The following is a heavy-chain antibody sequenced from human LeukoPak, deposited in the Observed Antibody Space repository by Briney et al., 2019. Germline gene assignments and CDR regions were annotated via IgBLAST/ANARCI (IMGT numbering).Heavy chain of an antibody. CDR1: GYTFTVYY. J-gene: IGHJ4*02. CDR2: INPNSGGT. D-gene: IGHD4-17*01. CDR3: ARLGMTTVTTAFDY. V-gene: IGHV1-2*02. Sequence: GASVKVSCKASGYTFTVYYMHWVRQAPGQGLEWMGWINPNSGGTNYAQKFQGRVTMTRDTSISTAYMELSRLRSDDTAVYYCARLGMTTVTTAFDYWGQGTLVTVSS.